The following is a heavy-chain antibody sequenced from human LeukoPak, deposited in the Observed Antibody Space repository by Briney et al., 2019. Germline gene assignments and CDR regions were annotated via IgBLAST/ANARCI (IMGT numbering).Heavy chain of an antibody. CDR3: ARDESKGAVAVFDY. CDR1: GFTFSSYS. CDR2: ISSSSSTI. Sequence: GGSLRLSCAASGFTFSSYSMNWVRQAPGKGLEWVSYISSSSSTIYYADSVKGRFTISRDNAKNSLYLQMNSLRAEDTAVYYCARDESKGAVAVFDYGGEATLVTVSS. J-gene: IGHJ4*01. D-gene: IGHD6-19*01. V-gene: IGHV3-48*01.